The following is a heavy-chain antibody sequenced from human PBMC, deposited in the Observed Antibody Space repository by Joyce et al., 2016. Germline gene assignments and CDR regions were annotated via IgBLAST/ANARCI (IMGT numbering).Heavy chain of an antibody. CDR2: VNHIGVA. CDR1: GESFSAYY. Sequence: QVQLQQWGAGLLKPSETLSLTCAVYGESFSAYYWTWIGQSPGRGLEWIGEVNHIGVANHSPSLESRVAFSVDTSKNQFSLQLTSRTAADTAIYYCARKRSYVGWFDPWGLGTLVIVSS. CDR3: ARKRSYVGWFDP. J-gene: IGHJ5*02. D-gene: IGHD3-10*02. V-gene: IGHV4-34*01.